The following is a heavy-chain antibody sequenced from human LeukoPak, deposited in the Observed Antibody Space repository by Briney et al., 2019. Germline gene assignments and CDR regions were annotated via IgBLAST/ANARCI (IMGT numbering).Heavy chain of an antibody. CDR1: GGSISSYY. CDR3: ARDRSSVAGTDY. CDR2: IYYSGST. Sequence: SETLSLTCTVFGGSISSYYWSWIRQPPGKGLEWIGYIYYSGSTNYNPSLKSRVTISVDTSKNQFSLKLSSVAAADTAVYYCARDRSSVAGTDYWGQGTLVTVSS. J-gene: IGHJ4*02. D-gene: IGHD6-19*01. V-gene: IGHV4-59*01.